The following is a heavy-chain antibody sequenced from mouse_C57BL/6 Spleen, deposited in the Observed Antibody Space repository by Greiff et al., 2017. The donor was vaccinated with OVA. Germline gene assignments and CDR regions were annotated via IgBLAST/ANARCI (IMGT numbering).Heavy chain of an antibody. CDR1: GFSFNTYA. Sequence: EVKVEESGGGLVQPKGSLKLSCAASGFSFNTYAMNWVRQAPGKGLEWVARIRSTSNNYATSYADSVKDRFTIYRDDSESMLYLQMNNMKAEDTAMYYCVRTGKGGWYFDVWGTGTTVTVSS. J-gene: IGHJ1*03. D-gene: IGHD4-1*01. CDR2: IRSTSNNYAT. CDR3: VRTGKGGWYFDV. V-gene: IGHV10-1*01.